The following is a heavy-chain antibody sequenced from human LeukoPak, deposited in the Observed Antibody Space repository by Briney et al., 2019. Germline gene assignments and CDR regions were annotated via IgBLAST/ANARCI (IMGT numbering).Heavy chain of an antibody. V-gene: IGHV4-59*01. J-gene: IGHJ3*02. D-gene: IGHD2-2*01. CDR1: GGSISSYY. CDR3: ARSRGRYCSSTSCLDNDAFDI. CDR2: IYYSGST. Sequence: SETLSLTCTVSGGSISSYYWSWIRQPPGKGLEWIGYIYYSGSTNYNPSLKSRVTISVDTSKNQFSLKLSSVTAADTAVYYCARSRGRYCSSTSCLDNDAFDIWGQGTMVTASS.